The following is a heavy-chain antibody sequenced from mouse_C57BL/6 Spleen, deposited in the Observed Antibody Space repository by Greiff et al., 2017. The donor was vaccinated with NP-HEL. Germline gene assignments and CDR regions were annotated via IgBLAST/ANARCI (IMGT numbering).Heavy chain of an antibody. D-gene: IGHD2-5*01. CDR1: GYTFTSYW. Sequence: QVQLQQPGAELVRPGSSVKLSCKASGYTFTSYWMHWVKQRPIQGLEWIGNIDPSDSEPHYNQKFKDKATLTVDKSSSTAYIQLSSLTSENSAVYYCARLYSNYEFAYWGQGTLVTVSA. V-gene: IGHV1-52*01. J-gene: IGHJ3*01. CDR2: IDPSDSEP. CDR3: ARLYSNYEFAY.